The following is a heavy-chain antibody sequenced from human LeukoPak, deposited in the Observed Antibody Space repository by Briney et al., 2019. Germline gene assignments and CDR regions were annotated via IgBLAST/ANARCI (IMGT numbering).Heavy chain of an antibody. J-gene: IGHJ3*01. Sequence: PGESLRLSCAGSGFTFSRYGMHWVRQAPGKGLEWVALIRYDGNDHWYGDSANGRFTISRDNSKDTVYLQMDSLRDEATAVYYCARWGIVGHDAFDLWGQGTMVTVSS. CDR3: ARWGIVGHDAFDL. CDR2: IRYDGNDH. V-gene: IGHV3-33*08. CDR1: GFTFSRYG. D-gene: IGHD1-26*01.